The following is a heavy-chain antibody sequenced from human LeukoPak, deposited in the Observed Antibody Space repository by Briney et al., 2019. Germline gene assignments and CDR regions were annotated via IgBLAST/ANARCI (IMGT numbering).Heavy chain of an antibody. Sequence: PGGSLRLSCAVSGFTLSSYSLNWVRQAPGKGLEWVSSISSSSRYIYYPDSVMGRFTVSRDNAKNSLYLQMNSLRAEDTAVYYCARSGSTSWNDAFDIWGQGAVVTVS. CDR2: ISSSSRYI. CDR3: ARSGSTSWNDAFDI. V-gene: IGHV3-21*01. J-gene: IGHJ3*02. D-gene: IGHD2-2*01. CDR1: GFTLSSYS.